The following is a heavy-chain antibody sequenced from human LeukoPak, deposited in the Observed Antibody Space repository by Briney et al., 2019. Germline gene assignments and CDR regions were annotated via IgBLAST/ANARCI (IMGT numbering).Heavy chain of an antibody. D-gene: IGHD3-10*02. Sequence: GGSLRLSCAASGFTFSSYAMHWVRQAPGKGLEWVAVISYDGSNKYYADSVKGRFTISRDNSKNTLYLQKNSLRAEDTAVYYCARDEHLRYVSPLDYWGQGTLVTVSS. V-gene: IGHV3-30-3*01. CDR2: ISYDGSNK. CDR3: ARDEHLRYVSPLDY. J-gene: IGHJ4*02. CDR1: GFTFSSYA.